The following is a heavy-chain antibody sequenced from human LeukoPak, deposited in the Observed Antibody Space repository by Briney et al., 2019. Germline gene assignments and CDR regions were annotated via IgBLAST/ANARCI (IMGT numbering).Heavy chain of an antibody. V-gene: IGHV4-4*02. CDR3: AIIRRSDSGYDEYYYYYGMDV. CDR1: GGSISSSNW. CDR2: IYHSGST. D-gene: IGHD5-12*01. J-gene: IGHJ6*02. Sequence: PSGTLSLTCAVSGGSISSSNWWSWVRQPPGKGLEWIGEIYHSGSTNYNPSLKSRVTISVDKSKNQFSLKLGSVTAADTAVYYCAIIRRSDSGYDEYYYYYGMDVWGQGTTVTVSS.